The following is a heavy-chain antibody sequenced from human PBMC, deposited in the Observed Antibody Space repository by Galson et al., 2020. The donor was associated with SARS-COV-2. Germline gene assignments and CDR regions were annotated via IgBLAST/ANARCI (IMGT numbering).Heavy chain of an antibody. J-gene: IGHJ6*03. V-gene: IGHV3-30*01. CDR1: GFTFSSYA. CDR2: ISYDGSNK. D-gene: IGHD3-3*01. CDR3: ARGDFWSGMGLGDYYYYYMDV. Sequence: GGSLRLSCAASGFTFSSYAMHWVRQAPGKGLEWVAVISYDGSNKYYADSVKGRFTISRDNSKNTLYLQMNSLRAEDTAVYYCARGDFWSGMGLGDYYYYYMDVWGKGTTVTVSS.